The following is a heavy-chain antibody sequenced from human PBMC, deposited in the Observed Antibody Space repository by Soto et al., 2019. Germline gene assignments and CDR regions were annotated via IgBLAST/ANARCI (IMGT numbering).Heavy chain of an antibody. Sequence: QVRLQESGPGLVKPSETLSLTCTVSGGSVSSGSYYWSWIRQPPGNGLEWIGHMYYSGNTNYNPSLRSRVTISVDTSKNQFSLNLSSVTAADTAVYYCARGEYYYGSGTDYWVQGTLVTVSS. V-gene: IGHV4-61*01. CDR1: GGSVSSGSYY. CDR3: ARGEYYYGSGTDY. D-gene: IGHD3-10*01. CDR2: MYYSGNT. J-gene: IGHJ4*02.